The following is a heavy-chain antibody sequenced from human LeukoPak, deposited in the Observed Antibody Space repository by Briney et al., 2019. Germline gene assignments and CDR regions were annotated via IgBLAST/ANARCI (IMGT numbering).Heavy chain of an antibody. Sequence: SETLSLTCTVSGGSISSSSYYWGWIRQPPGKGLEWIGSIYYSGSTYYNPSLKSRVTISVDTSKNQFSLKLSSVTAADTAVYYCAKRQWLVQVGAFDIWGQGTMVTVSS. CDR1: GGSISSSSYY. CDR2: IYYSGST. CDR3: AKRQWLVQVGAFDI. J-gene: IGHJ3*02. D-gene: IGHD6-19*01. V-gene: IGHV4-39*01.